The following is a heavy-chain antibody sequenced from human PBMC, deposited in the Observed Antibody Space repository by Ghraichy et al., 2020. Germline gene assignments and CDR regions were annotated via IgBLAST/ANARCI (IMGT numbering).Heavy chain of an antibody. D-gene: IGHD3-10*01. Sequence: ASVKVSCKASGYTFTSYYMHWVRQAPGQGREWMGIINPSGGSTSYAQKFQGRVTMTSDTSTSTVYMDLSSLRSEDAAVYYCARGGNYYGSGSYGDGMDVWVQGTTITVSS. CDR1: GYTFTSYY. CDR3: ARGGNYYGSGSYGDGMDV. J-gene: IGHJ6*02. V-gene: IGHV1-46*01. CDR2: INPSGGST.